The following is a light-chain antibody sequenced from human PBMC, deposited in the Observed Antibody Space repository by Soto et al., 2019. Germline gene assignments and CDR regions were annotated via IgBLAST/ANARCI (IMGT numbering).Light chain of an antibody. Sequence: QAVVTQEPSLTVSPGETVTLTCGFTTGAVTSGHYPYWFQQKPGQAPRTLMYDAINKHSWTPARFSGSLLGGKAALTLSGAQPEDEADYYCLLYDNGARLFGGGTKLTVL. CDR1: TGAVTSGHY. CDR3: LLYDNGARL. V-gene: IGLV7-46*01. CDR2: DAI. J-gene: IGLJ2*01.